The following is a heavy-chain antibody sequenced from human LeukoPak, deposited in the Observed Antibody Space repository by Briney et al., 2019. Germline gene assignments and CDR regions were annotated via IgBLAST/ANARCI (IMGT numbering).Heavy chain of an antibody. CDR2: IKQDGSEK. J-gene: IGHJ4*02. Sequence: PGGSLRLSCAACGFTFSSYWMSWVRQAPGKGLEWVANIKQDGSEKYYVDSVKGRFTISRDNAKNSLYLQMNSLRAEDTAVYYRAREVGYCSGGSCYFGFDYWGQGTLVTVSS. D-gene: IGHD2-15*01. V-gene: IGHV3-7*03. CDR1: GFTFSSYW. CDR3: AREVGYCSGGSCYFGFDY.